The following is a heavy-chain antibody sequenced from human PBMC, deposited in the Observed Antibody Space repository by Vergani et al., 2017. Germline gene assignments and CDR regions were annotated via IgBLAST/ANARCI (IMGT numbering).Heavy chain of an antibody. J-gene: IGHJ6*02. Sequence: QVQLVQSGAEVKKPGSLVKVSCKASGGTFSSYAISWVRQAPGQGLEWMGGIIPIFGTANYAQKFQGRVTITADESTSTAYMELSSLRSEDTAVYYCASIAVSSGWVGGYYYGIDVWGQGTTVTVSS. CDR3: ASIAVSSGWVGGYYYGIDV. CDR1: GGTFSSYA. V-gene: IGHV1-69*12. CDR2: IIPIFGTA. D-gene: IGHD6-19*01.